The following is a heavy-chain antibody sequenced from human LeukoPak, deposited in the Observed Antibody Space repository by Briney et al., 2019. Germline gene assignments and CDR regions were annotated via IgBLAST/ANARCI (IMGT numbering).Heavy chain of an antibody. CDR2: ISAYNGNT. V-gene: IGHV1-18*01. CDR3: ARGYFDFWSGYPPDYFFGMEV. D-gene: IGHD3-3*01. Sequence: ASVKVSCKASGYTFTSYGISWVRQAPGQGLEWMGWISAYNGNTNYAQKLQGRVTMTTDTSTSTAYMELRSLRSDDTAVYYCARGYFDFWSGYPPDYFFGMEVWGQGTTVTGSS. CDR1: GYTFTSYG. J-gene: IGHJ6*02.